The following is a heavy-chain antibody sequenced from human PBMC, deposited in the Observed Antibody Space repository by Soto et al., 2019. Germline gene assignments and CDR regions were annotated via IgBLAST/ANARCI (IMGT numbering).Heavy chain of an antibody. CDR1: GFTFSTYG. J-gene: IGHJ4*02. CDR2: IWYDGSNE. Sequence: QVHLVESGGGVVQPGRSLRLSCAASGFTFSTYGMHWVRQAPGKGLEWLTLIWYDGSNEHYADSVKGRFTISRDNSKXXXXXXXXXXXXXXXXXXXXXXXXXXXXXXXXYFDYWGQGALVTVSS. CDR3: XXXXXXXXXXXXYFDY. V-gene: IGHV3-33*01.